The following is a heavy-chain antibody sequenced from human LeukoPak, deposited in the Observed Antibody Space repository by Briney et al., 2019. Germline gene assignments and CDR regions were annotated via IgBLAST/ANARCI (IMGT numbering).Heavy chain of an antibody. Sequence: GRSLRLSCAASGFTLGSHAMHWVRQAPGKGLEWVTVISSDGSNKYYADSVKGRFTISRDNSKNTLYLQMNSLRPEDTALYYCARDTYYYDSSGYYQYYFDYWGQGTLVTVSS. CDR3: ARDTYYYDSSGYYQYYFDY. D-gene: IGHD3-22*01. J-gene: IGHJ4*02. V-gene: IGHV3-30*04. CDR2: ISSDGSNK. CDR1: GFTLGSHA.